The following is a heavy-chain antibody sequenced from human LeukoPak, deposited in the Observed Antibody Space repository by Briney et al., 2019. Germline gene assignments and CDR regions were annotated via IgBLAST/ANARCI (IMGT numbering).Heavy chain of an antibody. V-gene: IGHV3-30*03. CDR3: ARGGYGSGSYYQLY. D-gene: IGHD3-10*01. CDR2: ISYDGSNK. CDR1: GFTFSSYG. J-gene: IGHJ4*02. Sequence: GGSLRLSCAASGFTFSSYGMHWVRQAPGKGLGWVAVISYDGSNKYYADSVKGRFTISRDNSKNTLYLQMNSLRAEDTAVYYCARGGYGSGSYYQLYWGQGTLVTVSS.